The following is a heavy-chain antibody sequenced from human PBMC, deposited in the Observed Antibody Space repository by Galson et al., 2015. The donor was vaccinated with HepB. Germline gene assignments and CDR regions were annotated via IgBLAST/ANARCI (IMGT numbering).Heavy chain of an antibody. Sequence: SLRLSCAASGFTFSSYGMHWVRQAPGKGLEWVAVIWYDGSNKYYADSVKGRFTISRDNSKNTLYLQMNSLRAEDTAVYYCARERSPARSRPYYYYGMDVWGQGTTVTVSS. V-gene: IGHV3-33*08. CDR3: ARERSPARSRPYYYYGMDV. J-gene: IGHJ6*02. CDR1: GFTFSSYG. CDR2: IWYDGSNK.